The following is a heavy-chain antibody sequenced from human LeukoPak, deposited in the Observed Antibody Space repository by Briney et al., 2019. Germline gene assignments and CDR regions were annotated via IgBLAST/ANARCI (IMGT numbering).Heavy chain of an antibody. J-gene: IGHJ4*02. D-gene: IGHD3-10*01. CDR3: ARHYGP. CDR2: IYYSEST. Sequence: AETLSLTCTVSGGSISGSSDYWGWIRQPPGKGLEWIGSIYYSESTYSNPPLKSRVTISVHPSKNHCSLKLNSVTATDTAVYYCARHYGPWGQGTLVTVSS. CDR1: GGSISGSSDY. V-gene: IGHV4-39*01.